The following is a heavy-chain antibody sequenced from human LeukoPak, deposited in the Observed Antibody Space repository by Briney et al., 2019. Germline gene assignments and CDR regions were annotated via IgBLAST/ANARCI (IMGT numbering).Heavy chain of an antibody. CDR1: GYTFTSYG. V-gene: IGHV1-18*01. Sequence: ASVKVSCKASGYTFTSYGISRVRQAPGQGLEWMGWISAYNGNTNYAQKLQGRVTMTTDTSTSTAYMELRSLRSDDTAVYYCARVYCSSTSCYESGVSSWFDPWGQGTLVTVSS. CDR3: ARVYCSSTSCYESGVSSWFDP. CDR2: ISAYNGNT. D-gene: IGHD2-2*01. J-gene: IGHJ5*02.